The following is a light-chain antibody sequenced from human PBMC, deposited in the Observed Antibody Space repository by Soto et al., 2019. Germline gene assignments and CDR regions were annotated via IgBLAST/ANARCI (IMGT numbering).Light chain of an antibody. Sequence: EIVLTQSPATLSLSPGERATLSCRASQSVSSNLAWYQQKPGQAPRLLIYGASNRATGIPDRFSGSGSGTEFTLTISRLQSEDFAVYYCQQYNNWPRWTFGQGTKVDIK. CDR2: GAS. J-gene: IGKJ1*01. V-gene: IGKV3-15*01. CDR1: QSVSSN. CDR3: QQYNNWPRWT.